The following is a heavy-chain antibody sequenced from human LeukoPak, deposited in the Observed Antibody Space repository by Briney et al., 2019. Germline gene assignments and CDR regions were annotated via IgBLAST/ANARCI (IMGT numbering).Heavy chain of an antibody. V-gene: IGHV3-7*01. CDR2: IKQDGSEK. CDR1: GFTFSYYW. Sequence: PGRSLRLSCAASGFTFSYYWMSWVRQAPGKGLEWVANIKQDGSEKYYVDSVKGRFTISRDNAKNSLYLQMNSLRAEDTAVYYCAKNLDYGETFDYWGQGTLVTVSS. J-gene: IGHJ4*02. D-gene: IGHD4-17*01. CDR3: AKNLDYGETFDY.